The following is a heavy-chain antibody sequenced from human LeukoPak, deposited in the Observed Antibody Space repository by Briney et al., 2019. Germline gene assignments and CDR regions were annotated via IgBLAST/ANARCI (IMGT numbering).Heavy chain of an antibody. CDR3: ARVNYDILTGSYYFDY. CDR2: INPSGGST. Sequence: ASVKVSCKASGYTFTSYYMHWVRQAPGQGLEWMGIINPSGGSTSYAQKFQGRVTMTRDTSTSTVYMELSSLRSEDTAVYYCARVNYDILTGSYYFDYWGQGTLVTVSS. V-gene: IGHV1-46*01. J-gene: IGHJ4*02. CDR1: GYTFTSYY. D-gene: IGHD3-9*01.